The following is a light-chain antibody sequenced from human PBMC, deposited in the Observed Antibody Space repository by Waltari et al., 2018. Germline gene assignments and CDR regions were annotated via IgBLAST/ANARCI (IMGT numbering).Light chain of an antibody. CDR2: DDS. CDR1: NIDRNS. Sequence: SYVLTQPPSESVAPGQEATITCGGNNIDRNSVHGYQQKPGQAPVLVVYDDSDRASGIPERFSGSKSGDTATLTISRAEAGDEADYSCQVWDGGRVVFGGGTKLTVL. J-gene: IGLJ3*02. CDR3: QVWDGGRVV. V-gene: IGLV3-21*02.